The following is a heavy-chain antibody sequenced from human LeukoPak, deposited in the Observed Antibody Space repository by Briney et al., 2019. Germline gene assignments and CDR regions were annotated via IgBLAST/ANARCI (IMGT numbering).Heavy chain of an antibody. J-gene: IGHJ2*01. CDR2: ISGSGGST. CDR1: GFTFSSYA. D-gene: IGHD3-22*01. CDR3: AKDEYYYDSSGRYFDL. Sequence: GGSLRLSCAASGFTFSSYAMSWVRQAPGKGLEWVSAISGSGGSTYYADSVKGRFTISRDNSKNTLYLQMNSLRAEDTAVYYCAKDEYYYDSSGRYFDLWGRGTLVTVSS. V-gene: IGHV3-23*01.